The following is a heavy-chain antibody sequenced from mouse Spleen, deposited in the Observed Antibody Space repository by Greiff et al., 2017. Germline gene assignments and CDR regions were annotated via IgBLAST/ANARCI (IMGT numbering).Heavy chain of an antibody. CDR1: GFTFSSYG. J-gene: IGHJ2*01. CDR3: ARRAATSVFFDY. CDR2: ISSGGSYT. D-gene: IGHD1-2*01. Sequence: EVMLVESGGDLVKPGGSLKLSCAASGFTFSSYGMSWVRQTPDKRLEWVATISSGGSYTYYPDSVKGRFTISRDNAKNTLYLQMSSLKSEDTAMYYCARRAATSVFFDYWGQGTTLTVSS. V-gene: IGHV5-6*02.